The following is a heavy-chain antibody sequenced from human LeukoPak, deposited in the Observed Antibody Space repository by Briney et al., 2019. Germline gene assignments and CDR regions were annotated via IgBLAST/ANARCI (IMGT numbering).Heavy chain of an antibody. CDR1: GYTFTNYY. Sequence: ASVKVSCKASGYTFTNYYIHWVRQAPGQGLEWMGIINPSGSSSSYAQKFQGRVTMTRDTSTSTVYMELSSLRSEDTAVYYCAGGTTNTKGAFDMWGQGTMVTVSS. D-gene: IGHD2-8*01. J-gene: IGHJ3*02. CDR3: AGGTTNTKGAFDM. CDR2: INPSGSSS. V-gene: IGHV1-46*01.